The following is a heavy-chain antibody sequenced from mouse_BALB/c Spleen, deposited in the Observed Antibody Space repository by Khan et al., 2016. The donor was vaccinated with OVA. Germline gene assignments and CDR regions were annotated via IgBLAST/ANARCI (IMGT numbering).Heavy chain of an antibody. CDR3: GSDGAYHRNDGWFAY. CDR2: INPSNGYT. CDR1: GYTFTSYT. J-gene: IGHJ3*01. V-gene: IGHV1-4*01. Sequence: QVQLKQSGAELARPGASVKMSCKASGYTFTSYTIHWIKKRPGQGLEWIGYINPSNGYTNYNQKFKDKATLTTDKSSTTAYLQLSSLTSDDSAVYNCGSDGAYHRNDGWFAYWGQGTLVTVSA. D-gene: IGHD2-14*01.